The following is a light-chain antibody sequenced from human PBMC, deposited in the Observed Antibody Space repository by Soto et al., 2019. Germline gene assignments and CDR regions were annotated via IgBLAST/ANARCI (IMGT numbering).Light chain of an antibody. Sequence: QSVLTQPPSVSGAPGKRVTISCTGSRSNIGAGYDVHWYQQLPGTAPKLLIYGNSNRPSGVPDRFSGSKSGTSASLAITGLQAEDEADYYCQSYDSSLSGYWVFGGGTKVTVL. V-gene: IGLV1-40*01. CDR2: GNS. J-gene: IGLJ3*02. CDR3: QSYDSSLSGYWV. CDR1: RSNIGAGYD.